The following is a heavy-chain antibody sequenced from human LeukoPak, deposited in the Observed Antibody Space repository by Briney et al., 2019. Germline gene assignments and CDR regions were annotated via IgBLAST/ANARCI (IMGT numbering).Heavy chain of an antibody. V-gene: IGHV3-21*01. CDR3: ARDQGSGKLDY. CDR2: ISSSSSYL. J-gene: IGHJ4*02. Sequence: GGSLRLSCAASGFTFSSYSMNWVRQAPGKGLEWVSSISSSSSYLYYADSVKGRFTISRDNAKNSLYLQMNSLRAEDTAVYYCARDQGSGKLDYWGQGTLVTVSS. CDR1: GFTFSSYS. D-gene: IGHD1-26*01.